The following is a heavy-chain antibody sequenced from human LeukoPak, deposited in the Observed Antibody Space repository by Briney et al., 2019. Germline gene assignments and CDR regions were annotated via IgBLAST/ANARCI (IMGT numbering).Heavy chain of an antibody. V-gene: IGHV4-34*01. D-gene: IGHD4-4*01. CDR2: INHSGST. CDR1: GGSFSGYY. Sequence: PSETLSLTCAVYGGSFSGYYWSWIRRPPGKGLEWIGEINHSGSTNYNPSLKSRVTISVDTSKNQFSLKLSSVTAADTAVYYCASLRATTVTTTSTYYYYGMDVWGQGTTVTVSS. J-gene: IGHJ6*02. CDR3: ASLRATTVTTTSTYYYYGMDV.